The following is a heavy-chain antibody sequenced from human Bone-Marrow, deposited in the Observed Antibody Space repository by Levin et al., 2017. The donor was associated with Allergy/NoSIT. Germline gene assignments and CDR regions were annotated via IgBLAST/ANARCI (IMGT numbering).Heavy chain of an antibody. D-gene: IGHD3-10*01. V-gene: IGHV5-51*01. J-gene: IGHJ4*02. CDR3: ARRGSGSGTYYIRHFDY. Sequence: GESLKISCKGSGYTFATYWVAWVRQMPGKGLEWMGIIYPSDSDTRYSPSFQGQVTISADPSIGPASLQWNSLKASDTAMYYCARRGSGSGTYYIRHFDYWGQGTQVIVSS. CDR2: IYPSDSDT. CDR1: GYTFATYW.